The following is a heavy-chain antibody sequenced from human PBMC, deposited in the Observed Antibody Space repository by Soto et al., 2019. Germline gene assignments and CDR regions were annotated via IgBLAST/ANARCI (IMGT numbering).Heavy chain of an antibody. J-gene: IGHJ4*02. CDR3: ARVHVDVPTEFDY. Sequence: QVQLVQSGAEVQKPGASVRVSCKASGYTFTSYGMHWVRQAPGQRLEWMGYINPGSGNTKYSQNFQGRVTITGDTSATTADMELSGLRSEDTAVYYCARVHVDVPTEFDYWGQGTLVTVSS. D-gene: IGHD3-10*02. V-gene: IGHV1-3*01. CDR2: INPGSGNT. CDR1: GYTFTSYG.